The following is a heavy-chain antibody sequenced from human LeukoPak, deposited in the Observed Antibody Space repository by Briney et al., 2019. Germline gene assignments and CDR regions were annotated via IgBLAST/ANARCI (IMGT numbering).Heavy chain of an antibody. CDR1: GYTFTGYY. D-gene: IGHD2-2*01. V-gene: IGHV1-2*06. CDR2: ISPNSGGT. CDR3: ARDDIDIVVVPVDKVFDC. J-gene: IGHJ4*02. Sequence: ASVKVSCKASGYTFTGYYMHWVRQAPGQGLEWMGRISPNSGGTNYAQRFQGRVTMTGDTSITTVYMELSSLRSDDTAVYYCARDDIDIVVVPVDKVFDCWGQGTLVTVSS.